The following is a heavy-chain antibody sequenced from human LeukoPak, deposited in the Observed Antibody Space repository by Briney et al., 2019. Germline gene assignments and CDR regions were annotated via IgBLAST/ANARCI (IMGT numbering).Heavy chain of an antibody. CDR2: INSDGRGT. D-gene: IGHD5-18*01. V-gene: IGHV3-74*01. Sequence: GGSLRLSCAASGFTFSDYWMHWVRQAPGKGLVWVSRINSDGRGTSYADSVKGRFTISRDNAKNTLYLQMNSLRAEDTAVYYCAGGARGYTYGYTYWGQGTLVTVSS. CDR1: GFTFSDYW. CDR3: AGGARGYTYGYTY. J-gene: IGHJ4*02.